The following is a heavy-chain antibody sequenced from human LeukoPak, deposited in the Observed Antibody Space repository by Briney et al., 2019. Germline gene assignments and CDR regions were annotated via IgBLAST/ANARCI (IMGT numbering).Heavy chain of an antibody. CDR3: ARDRRGYSGYHYYYYMDV. CDR2: IHYSGST. V-gene: IGHV4-59*12. J-gene: IGHJ6*03. Sequence: SETLSLTCTVSGGSITNYYWTWIRQPPGKGLEWIGYIHYSGSTNYNPSLKSRVTISVDTSKNQFSLKLSSVTAADTAVYYCARDRRGYSGYHYYYYMDVWGKGTTVTVSS. D-gene: IGHD5-12*01. CDR1: GGSITNYY.